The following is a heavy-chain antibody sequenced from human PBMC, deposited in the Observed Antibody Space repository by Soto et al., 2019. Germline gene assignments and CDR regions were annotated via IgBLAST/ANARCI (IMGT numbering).Heavy chain of an antibody. CDR2: IYYSGST. CDR1: GGSISSGGYY. Sequence: QVQLQESGPGLVKPSQTLSLTCTVSGGSISSGGYYWSWIRQHPGKGLEWIGYIYYSGSTYYNPSLKSPVTISVDTSKNSFSLKLSSVTAADTAVYYCARWVGATSFDYWGPGTLFNFSS. D-gene: IGHD1-26*01. CDR3: ARWVGATSFDY. J-gene: IGHJ4*02. V-gene: IGHV4-31*01.